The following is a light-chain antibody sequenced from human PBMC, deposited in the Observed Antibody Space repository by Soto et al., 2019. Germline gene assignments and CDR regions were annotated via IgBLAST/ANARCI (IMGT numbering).Light chain of an antibody. V-gene: IGKV1-33*01. J-gene: IGKJ3*01. CDR1: QDISNY. CDR2: DAS. CDR3: QKFHKFPPT. Sequence: DIQMTQSPSSLSASVGDRVTITCQASQDISNYLNWYQQKPGKPPNLLIYDASTLKSGVPSRFSGSRSGTNFTFTITSLQPEDIATYYGQKFHKFPPTFGPGTKV.